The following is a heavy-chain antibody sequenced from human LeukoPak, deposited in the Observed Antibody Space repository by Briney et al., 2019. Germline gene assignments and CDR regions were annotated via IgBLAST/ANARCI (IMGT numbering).Heavy chain of an antibody. J-gene: IGHJ4*02. D-gene: IGHD5-18*01. CDR1: GYTLSYLS. V-gene: IGHV1-24*01. CDR3: ATDLSYSYGVLDF. CDR2: FDPEDGET. Sequence: GASVRVSCKVSGYTLSYLSMYWVRQAPGKGLEWLGGFDPEDGETIYAQKFQGRVTMTEDRSTDRAYMELTSLRSEDTAVYYCATDLSYSYGVLDFWGQGTLVTVSS.